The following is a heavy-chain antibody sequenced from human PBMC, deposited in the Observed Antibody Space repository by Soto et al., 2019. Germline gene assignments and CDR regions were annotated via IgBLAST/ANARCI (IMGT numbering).Heavy chain of an antibody. CDR3: ARHEINWKNGGFAP. CDR2: IHYSGST. D-gene: IGHD1-20*01. Sequence: SETLSLTCTVSGGSISGFCWSWIRQPPGKGLEWIAYIHYSGSTNYNPSLKSRVTISVDTSKNQSSLNLSSVTAADTAVYYCARHEINWKNGGFAPWGQGTLVTVSS. J-gene: IGHJ5*02. V-gene: IGHV4-59*08. CDR1: GGSISGFC.